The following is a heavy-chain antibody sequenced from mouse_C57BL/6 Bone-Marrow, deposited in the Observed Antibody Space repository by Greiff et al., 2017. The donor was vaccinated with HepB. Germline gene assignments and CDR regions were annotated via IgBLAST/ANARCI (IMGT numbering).Heavy chain of an antibody. D-gene: IGHD4-1*01. Sequence: EVQLQQSGPELVKPGASVKISCKASGYTFTDYYMNWVKQSHGKSLEWIGDINPNNGGTSYNQKFKGKATLTVDKSSSTAYMELRSLTSEDSAVYYCARSEAGTSDYWGQGTTPTVSS. CDR1: GYTFTDYY. J-gene: IGHJ2*01. CDR3: ARSEAGTSDY. V-gene: IGHV1-26*01. CDR2: INPNNGGT.